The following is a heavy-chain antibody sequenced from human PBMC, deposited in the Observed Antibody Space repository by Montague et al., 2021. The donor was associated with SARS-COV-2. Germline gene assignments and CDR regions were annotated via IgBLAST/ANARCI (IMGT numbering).Heavy chain of an antibody. CDR3: ARRENSYGWVD. D-gene: IGHD3-16*02. Sequence: SETLSLTCTVTGGSIGGSCDYWGWIRPSPGKGLEWIASVNHSGNTNYSPSLKSRLTISVDTSKNPFSLKLNSVTAADTALYYCARRENSYGWVDWGQGTLVTVSS. CDR2: VNHSGNT. CDR1: GGSIGGSCDY. V-gene: IGHV4-39*01. J-gene: IGHJ4*02.